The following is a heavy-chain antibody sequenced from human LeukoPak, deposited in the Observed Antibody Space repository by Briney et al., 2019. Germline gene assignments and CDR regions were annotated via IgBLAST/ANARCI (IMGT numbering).Heavy chain of an antibody. D-gene: IGHD6-13*01. CDR3: ATDLLAAGRFLDAFDI. CDR2: IYPGDSDT. Sequence: GESLKISCKGSGYSFTSYWIGWVRQMPGKGLEWMGIIYPGDSDTRYSPSFQGQVTISADKSISTAYLQWSSLKASDTAMYYCATDLLAAGRFLDAFDIWGQGTMVTVSS. CDR1: GYSFTSYW. J-gene: IGHJ3*02. V-gene: IGHV5-51*01.